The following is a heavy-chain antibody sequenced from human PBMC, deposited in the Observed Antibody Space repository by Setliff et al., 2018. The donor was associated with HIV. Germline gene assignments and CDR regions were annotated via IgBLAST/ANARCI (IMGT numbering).Heavy chain of an antibody. Sequence: SVKVSCKASGGTFSNYAISWVRQAPGQGLEWMGGIIPILDTAKYAQKFQGRVTITTDESTSTAYMELSSLRSEDTAVYYCARDGHYNFWSGYGYYYYHMDVWGKGTTVTVSS. V-gene: IGHV1-69*05. CDR2: IIPILDTA. CDR3: ARDGHYNFWSGYGYYYYHMDV. D-gene: IGHD3-3*01. J-gene: IGHJ6*03. CDR1: GGTFSNYA.